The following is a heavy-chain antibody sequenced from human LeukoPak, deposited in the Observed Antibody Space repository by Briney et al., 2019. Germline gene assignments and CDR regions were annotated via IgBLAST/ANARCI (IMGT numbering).Heavy chain of an antibody. CDR1: GFSFSSYS. V-gene: IGHV3-21*01. J-gene: IGHJ6*02. CDR2: ISSSAAYI. D-gene: IGHD2-15*01. CDR3: ARSLLGSCTGGTCYIDYYGMDV. Sequence: GGSLRLSCAASGFSFSSYSLNWVRQAPGKGLEWVSSISSSAAYIFYADSLKDRFTISRDNAKNSLYLQMNSLRAENTAVYYCARSLLGSCTGGTCYIDYYGMDVWGQGTTVTVSS.